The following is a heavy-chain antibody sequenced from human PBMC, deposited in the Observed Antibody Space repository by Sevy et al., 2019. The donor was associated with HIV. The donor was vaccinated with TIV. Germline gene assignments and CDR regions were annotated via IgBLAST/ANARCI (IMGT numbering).Heavy chain of an antibody. CDR1: GFTFSSYW. CDR3: ARDQSGVAGVYYYYGMDV. CDR2: IKQDGSDK. V-gene: IGHV3-7*01. D-gene: IGHD6-19*01. J-gene: IGHJ6*02. Sequence: GGSLRLSCAASGFTFSSYWMSWVRQAPGKGLEWVANIKQDGSDKYYVDSVKGRFIISRDNARNSLYLQMNSLRAEDTAGYYCARDQSGVAGVYYYYGMDVWGQGTTVTVSS.